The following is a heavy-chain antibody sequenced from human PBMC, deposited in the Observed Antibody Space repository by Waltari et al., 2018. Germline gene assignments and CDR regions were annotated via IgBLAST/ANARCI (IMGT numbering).Heavy chain of an antibody. V-gene: IGHV4-61*02. J-gene: IGHJ4*02. CDR2: IYTSGST. CDR3: ARGPTADTAMPN. D-gene: IGHD5-18*01. Sequence: QVQLQESGPGLVKPSQTLSLTCTVSGGSISSGSYCWSWIRQPAGKGLEWIGRIYTSGSTNYNPSLKSRVTISVDTSKNQFSLKLSSVTAADTAVYYCARGPTADTAMPNWGQGTLVTVSS. CDR1: GGSISSGSYC.